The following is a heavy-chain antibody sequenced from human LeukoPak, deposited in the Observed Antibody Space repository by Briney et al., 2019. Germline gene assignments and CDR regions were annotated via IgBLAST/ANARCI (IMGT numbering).Heavy chain of an antibody. CDR1: GGSFSGYY. CDR3: ARGRGSSSWYTFDY. CDR2: INHSGST. V-gene: IGHV4-34*01. J-gene: IGHJ4*02. Sequence: SETLSLTCAVYGGSFSGYYWSWIRQPPGKGLEWIGEINHSGSTNYNPSLKSRVTISVGTSKNQFSLKLSSVTAADTAVYYCARGRGSSSWYTFDYWGQGTLVTVSS. D-gene: IGHD6-13*01.